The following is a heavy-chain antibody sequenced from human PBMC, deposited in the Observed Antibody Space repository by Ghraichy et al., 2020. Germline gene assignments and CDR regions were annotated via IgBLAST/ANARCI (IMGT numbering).Heavy chain of an antibody. CDR1: GDSISSGSSY. CDR3: ARRPKFWGFDM. V-gene: IGHV4-39*01. CDR2: VYYTGGT. J-gene: IGHJ3*02. Sequence: SPTLSLTCIVSGDSISSGSSYWDWVRQPPGMALEWIGNVYYTGGTYYNPSFKSRVTISVDTSKNQYSLKLTSVTAADTAVYYCARRPKFWGFDMWGQGTVVTVSS. D-gene: IGHD7-27*01.